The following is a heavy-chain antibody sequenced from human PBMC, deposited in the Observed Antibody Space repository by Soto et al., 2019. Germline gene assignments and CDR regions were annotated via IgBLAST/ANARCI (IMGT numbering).Heavy chain of an antibody. V-gene: IGHV4-30-4*01. CDR2: IFPSGAT. Sequence: QVQLQESGPGLVKPSQTLSLMCTVSGAPISGGDYHWSWIRQPPGKGLEWIGYIFPSGATHYNSSLGIRVTMSVETAKSHFSLKLTSVTAADTAVYFCARGSAAKRYFDLWGRGTLVTVSS. J-gene: IGHJ2*01. CDR1: GAPISGGDYH. CDR3: ARGSAAKRYFDL.